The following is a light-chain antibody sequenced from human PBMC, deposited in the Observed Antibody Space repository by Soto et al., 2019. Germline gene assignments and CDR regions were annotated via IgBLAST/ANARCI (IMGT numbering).Light chain of an antibody. Sequence: EIVLTQSPGTLSLSPGERATLSCRASQSVSHRYWAWYQYEPGQALRLLIHGVSTRATSIPDRFSGSAYGTDFTLTISRLEPEDFAVYYCQLYGRSPWTFGQGTNVEIK. CDR2: GVS. CDR3: QLYGRSPWT. V-gene: IGKV3-20*01. CDR1: QSVSHRY. J-gene: IGKJ1*01.